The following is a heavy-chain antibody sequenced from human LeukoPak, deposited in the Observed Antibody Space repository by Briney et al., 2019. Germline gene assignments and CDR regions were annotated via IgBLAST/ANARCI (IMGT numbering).Heavy chain of an antibody. CDR1: GFTSTSYA. V-gene: IGHV3-23*01. Sequence: PGGSLRLSCAASGFTSTSYAMSWVRQAPGKGLEWVSAISGSGGSTYYADSVKGRFTISRDNSRNTLYLQMNSLRAEDSAVYYCARDILGYCSGGSCPPGYWGQGTLVTVSS. CDR3: ARDILGYCSGGSCPPGY. D-gene: IGHD2-15*01. J-gene: IGHJ4*02. CDR2: ISGSGGST.